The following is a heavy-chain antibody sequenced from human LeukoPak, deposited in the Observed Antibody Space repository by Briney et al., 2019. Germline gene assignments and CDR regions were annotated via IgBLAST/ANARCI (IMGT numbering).Heavy chain of an antibody. Sequence: ASVKVSCKASGYTFTGYYMHWVRQAPGQGLEWMGWINPNSGGTNYAQKFQGRVTMTRDTSIRTAYMELSRLRPDDTAVYYCARPRELLWFGELNPWGQGTLVTVSS. D-gene: IGHD3-10*01. CDR1: GYTFTGYY. CDR3: ARPRELLWFGELNP. CDR2: INPNSGGT. J-gene: IGHJ5*02. V-gene: IGHV1-2*02.